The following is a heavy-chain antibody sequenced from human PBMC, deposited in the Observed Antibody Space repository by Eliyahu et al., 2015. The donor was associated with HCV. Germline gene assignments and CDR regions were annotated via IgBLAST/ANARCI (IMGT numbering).Heavy chain of an antibody. Sequence: QMQLVQSGPEVKKPGTSVKVSCKASGFTXXSSAVQWVRQARGQRLEWIGWIVVGSGNTNYAQKFQXRVTITRDMSTSTAYMELSSLRSEDTAVYYCAAADCSSTSXYFDPWGQGTLVTVSS. CDR2: IVVGSGNT. V-gene: IGHV1-58*01. D-gene: IGHD2-2*01. CDR3: AAADCSSTSXYFDP. CDR1: GFTXXSSA. J-gene: IGHJ5*02.